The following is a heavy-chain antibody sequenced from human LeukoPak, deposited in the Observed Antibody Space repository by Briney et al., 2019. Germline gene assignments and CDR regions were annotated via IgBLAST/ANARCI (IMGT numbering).Heavy chain of an antibody. J-gene: IGHJ4*02. V-gene: IGHV4-38-2*02. CDR3: ARLALQEVGATQTYYLDY. D-gene: IGHD1-26*01. CDR1: GYSISSGYY. Sequence: PSETLSLTCTVSGYSISSGYYWGWIRQPPGKGLEWIGSIYHSGSTYYNPSLKSRVTISVDTSKIQFSLKLSSVTAADTAVYYCARLALQEVGATQTYYLDYWGQGTLVTVSS. CDR2: IYHSGST.